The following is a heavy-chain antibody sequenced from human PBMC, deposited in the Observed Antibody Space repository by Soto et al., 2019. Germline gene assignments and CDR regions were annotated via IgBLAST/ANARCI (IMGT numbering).Heavy chain of an antibody. CDR3: ARHPYGDNDAFDI. D-gene: IGHD4-17*01. CDR1: GGSISSSSYY. Sequence: SETLSLTCTVSGGSISSSSYYWGWIRQPPGKGLEWIGSIYYSGSTYYNPSLKSRVTISVDTSKNQFSLKLSSVTAADTAVYYCARHPYGDNDAFDIWGQGAMVTVSS. V-gene: IGHV4-39*01. J-gene: IGHJ3*02. CDR2: IYYSGST.